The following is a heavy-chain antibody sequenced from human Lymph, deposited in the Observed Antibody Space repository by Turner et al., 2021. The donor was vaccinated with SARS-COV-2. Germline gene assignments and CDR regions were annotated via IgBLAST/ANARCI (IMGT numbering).Heavy chain of an antibody. J-gene: IGHJ6*02. V-gene: IGHV3-48*03. D-gene: IGHD6-6*01. Sequence: EVQLVESGGGLVQPGGSLRLSGAASGFTFSSYEMNWVRQAPGKGLEWVSYISSSGSTIYYADSVKGRFTISRDNAKNSLYLQMNSLRAEDTAVYYCARGALEYSSYFYYYGMDVWGQGTTVTVSS. CDR3: ARGALEYSSYFYYYGMDV. CDR1: GFTFSSYE. CDR2: ISSSGSTI.